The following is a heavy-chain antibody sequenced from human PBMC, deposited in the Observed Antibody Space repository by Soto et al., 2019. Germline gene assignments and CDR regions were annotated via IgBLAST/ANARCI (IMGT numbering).Heavy chain of an antibody. J-gene: IGHJ6*02. CDR3: ARNNLQRGYYYHGMDV. D-gene: IGHD1-1*01. V-gene: IGHV1-69*01. Sequence: QVQLVQSGAEVKKPGSSVKVSCKASGGTFSSYAINWVRQAPGHGLEWMGGIIPIFGKPNYAQRFQGRVTITADESTSTAHMELSSLRSEDTAVYYCARNNLQRGYYYHGMDVWGQWTTVTVSS. CDR1: GGTFSSYA. CDR2: IIPIFGKP.